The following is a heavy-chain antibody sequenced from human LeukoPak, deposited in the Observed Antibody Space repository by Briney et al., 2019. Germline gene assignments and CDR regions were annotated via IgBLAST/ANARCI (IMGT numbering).Heavy chain of an antibody. J-gene: IGHJ4*02. D-gene: IGHD6-13*01. CDR1: GFTFSNAW. CDR2: ISGSGGST. Sequence: GGSLRLSCAASGFTFSNAWMSWVRQAPGKGLEWVSGISGSGGSTYYADSVKGRFTISRDNSKNTLYVQMNSLRAEDTAVYYCARLYSSTWENYFDYWGQGTLVTVSS. CDR3: ARLYSSTWENYFDY. V-gene: IGHV3-23*01.